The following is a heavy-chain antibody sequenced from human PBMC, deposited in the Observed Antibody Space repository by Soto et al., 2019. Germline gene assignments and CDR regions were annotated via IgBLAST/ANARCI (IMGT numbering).Heavy chain of an antibody. CDR3: ARPQRDWSTMVRGVDPPHDAFDI. Sequence: PSVTLSLTCTVADGSRSSYKWSWIRQPPGRRLEWIGYIDSNGSTYYNPSLKSRVTISVDTSKNQFSLKLRFVTATDTAVYYCARPQRDWSTMVRGVDPPHDAFDIWGQGTMVTVSS. V-gene: IGHV4-4*08. CDR1: DGSRSSYK. J-gene: IGHJ3*02. D-gene: IGHD3-10*01. CDR2: IDSNGST.